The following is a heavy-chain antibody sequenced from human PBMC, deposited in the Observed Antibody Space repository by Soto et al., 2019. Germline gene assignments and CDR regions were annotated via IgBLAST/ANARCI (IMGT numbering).Heavy chain of an antibody. CDR2: ISGSGGST. J-gene: IGHJ6*03. CDR3: AKSPEVVAATPVDYYYYMDV. V-gene: IGHV3-23*01. Sequence: PGGSLRLSCAASGFTFSSYAMSWVRQAPGKGLEWVSAISGSGGSTYYADSVKGRFTISRDNSKNTLYLQMNSLRAEDTAVYYCAKSPEVVAATPVDYYYYMDVCGKGTTVTVSS. CDR1: GFTFSSYA. D-gene: IGHD2-15*01.